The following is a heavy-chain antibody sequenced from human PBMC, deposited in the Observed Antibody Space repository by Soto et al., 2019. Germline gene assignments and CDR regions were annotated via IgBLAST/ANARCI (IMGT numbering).Heavy chain of an antibody. CDR3: ARDHRVAGHDY. CDR1: GYTFTSYY. V-gene: IGHV1-46*01. CDR2: INPSGGST. D-gene: IGHD6-19*01. J-gene: IGHJ4*02. Sequence: ASVKVSCKASGYTFTSYYMHWVRQAPGQGLEWMGIINPSGGSTSYAQKFQGRVTMTRDTSTSTVYMELRSLRSDDTAVYYCARDHRVAGHDYWGQGTLVTVSS.